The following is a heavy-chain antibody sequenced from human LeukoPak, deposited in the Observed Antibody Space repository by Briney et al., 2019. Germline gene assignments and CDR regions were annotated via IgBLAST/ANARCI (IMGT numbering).Heavy chain of an antibody. D-gene: IGHD6-19*01. CDR1: GFTFSSYW. J-gene: IGHJ4*02. V-gene: IGHV3-7*01. CDR3: ASPGVQWLAPFWY. CDR2: IKQDGGEK. Sequence: GGSLRLSCAVSGFTFSSYWMSWVRQAPGKGLEWVANIKQDGGEKYYVDSVKGRFTISRDNAKNSLYLQMNSLRAEDTAVYYCASPGVQWLAPFWYWGQGTLVTVSS.